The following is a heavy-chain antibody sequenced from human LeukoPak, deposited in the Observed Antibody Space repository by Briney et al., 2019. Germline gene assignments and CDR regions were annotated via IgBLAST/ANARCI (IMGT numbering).Heavy chain of an antibody. D-gene: IGHD1-26*01. CDR3: AKGSGSTELRQNWFDL. Sequence: GDSLRLSCAASGFTFSSYAMSWVRQAPGKGLEWVSAISGSGGSTYYADSVKGRFTISRDNSKNTLYLQMNSLRAEDTAVYYCAKGSGSTELRQNWFDLWGQGTLVTVSS. V-gene: IGHV3-23*01. CDR2: ISGSGGST. J-gene: IGHJ5*02. CDR1: GFTFSSYA.